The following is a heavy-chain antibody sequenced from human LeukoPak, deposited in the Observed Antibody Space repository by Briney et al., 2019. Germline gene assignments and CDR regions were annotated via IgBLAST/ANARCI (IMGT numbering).Heavy chain of an antibody. CDR3: ARVAAGIGFFQH. V-gene: IGHV4-38-2*02. J-gene: IGHJ1*01. CDR2: IHHSGST. CDR1: GGSISSYY. Sequence: KPSETLSLTCTVSGGSISSYYWGWIRQPPGKGLEWIGNIHHSGSTYYNPSLKSRVTISADTSKNQLSLKLSSVTAADTAVYYCARVAAGIGFFQHWGQGTLVTVSS. D-gene: IGHD6-13*01.